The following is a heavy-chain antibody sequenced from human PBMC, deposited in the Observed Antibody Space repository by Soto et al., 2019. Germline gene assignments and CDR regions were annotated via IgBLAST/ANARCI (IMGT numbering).Heavy chain of an antibody. CDR2: INAGNGNT. J-gene: IGHJ3*02. CDR1: GYTFTNYA. V-gene: IGHV1-3*01. Sequence: QVQFVQSGAELKKPGASVKVSCKASGYTFTNYAMHWVRQAPGQRLEWMGWINAGNGNTKYSQKFQGRVTITRDTTARTAHGELTHLGSYHTAVYFWWRGGYFNSTSCSDAFEIWGQGTLVTVSS. CDR3: WRGGYFNSTSCSDAFEI. D-gene: IGHD2-2*01.